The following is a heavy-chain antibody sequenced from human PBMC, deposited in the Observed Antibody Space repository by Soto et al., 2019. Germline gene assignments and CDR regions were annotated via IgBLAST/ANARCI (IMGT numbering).Heavy chain of an antibody. D-gene: IGHD6-19*01. Sequence: EVQLLESGGGLVQPGGSLRLSCAASGFTFSNYAMSWVRQAPGKGLEWASGISGSGGSTYYADSVKGRFTISRDNSKNSLYLQMNSLRAEDTAVYYCAKALGSGAGGGYGMDVWGQGTTVTVSS. CDR1: GFTFSNYA. CDR2: ISGSGGST. J-gene: IGHJ6*02. CDR3: AKALGSGAGGGYGMDV. V-gene: IGHV3-23*01.